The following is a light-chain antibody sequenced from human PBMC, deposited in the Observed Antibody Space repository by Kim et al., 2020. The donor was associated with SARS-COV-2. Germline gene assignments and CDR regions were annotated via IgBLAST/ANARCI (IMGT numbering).Light chain of an antibody. CDR1: KLGDEN. J-gene: IGLJ2*01. CDR2: QDT. V-gene: IGLV3-1*01. Sequence: SYELTQPPSVSVSPGQTASITCSGDKLGDENVCWYQQKPGQSPVVVIYQDTKRSSGIPDRFSGSKSGNTATLTISGTQAMDEADYSCQVCDRSTVVFGGGTQLTVL. CDR3: QVCDRSTVV.